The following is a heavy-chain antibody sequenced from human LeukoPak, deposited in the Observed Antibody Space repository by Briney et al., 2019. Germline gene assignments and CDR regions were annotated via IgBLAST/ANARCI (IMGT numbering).Heavy chain of an antibody. J-gene: IGHJ4*02. CDR3: ARFPRDPWRFDY. CDR1: GFTFSSYW. D-gene: IGHD5-12*01. CDR2: IKQDGSKK. V-gene: IGHV3-7*03. Sequence: GGSLRLSCAASGFTFSSYWMSWARQAPGKGLEWVANIKQDGSKKYYVDSVKGRFTISRDNTKNSLYLQMNSLRAEDTAVYYCARFPRDPWRFDYWGQGTLVTVSS.